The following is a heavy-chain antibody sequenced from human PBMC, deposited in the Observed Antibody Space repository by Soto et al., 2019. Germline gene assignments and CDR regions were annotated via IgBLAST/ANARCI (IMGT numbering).Heavy chain of an antibody. D-gene: IGHD5-12*01. CDR1: GFSLSNYW. CDR2: INIDGSTT. CDR3: VRMRRGDGYTFGY. V-gene: IGHV3-74*01. Sequence: EVQLVESGGVSVQPGGSLRLSCAASGFSLSNYWMHWVRQAPGKGLVWVSRINIDGSTTTYADSVKGRFTISRDNAKNNLYLQMNSLRDEDTAVYYCVRMRRGDGYTFGYWGQGTLVTVSS. J-gene: IGHJ4*02.